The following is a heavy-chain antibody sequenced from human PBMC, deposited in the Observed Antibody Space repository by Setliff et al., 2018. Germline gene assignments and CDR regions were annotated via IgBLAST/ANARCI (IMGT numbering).Heavy chain of an antibody. V-gene: IGHV4-59*01. CDR1: GGSISTYY. J-gene: IGHJ4*02. Sequence: SETLSLTCTVSGGSISTYYWSWIRQTPVKGLEWIGYVYYSGTTNYNPLFKSRVTISVXXXKNXXXXXXXXXXXXXTGVYYCARDSALHSYHYDSSGYLDYWGQGALVTVSS. CDR3: ARDSALHSYHYDSSGYLDY. D-gene: IGHD3-22*01. CDR2: VYYSGTT.